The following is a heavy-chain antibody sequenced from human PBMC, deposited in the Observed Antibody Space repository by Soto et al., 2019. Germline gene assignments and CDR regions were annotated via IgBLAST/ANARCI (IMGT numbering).Heavy chain of an antibody. D-gene: IGHD1-7*01. J-gene: IGHJ5*02. V-gene: IGHV1-46*03. Sequence: QVQLVQSGAEVKKPGASVKVSCKASGYTFTSYYMHWVRQAPGQGLEWMGILRPSGGSTSYAQKFQERVNRTRDTSTSTVYMELSSLRSDDTAVYYCARGPRYNWNYPKGHWFDPWGQGTLVTVSS. CDR1: GYTFTSYY. CDR3: ARGPRYNWNYPKGHWFDP. CDR2: LRPSGGST.